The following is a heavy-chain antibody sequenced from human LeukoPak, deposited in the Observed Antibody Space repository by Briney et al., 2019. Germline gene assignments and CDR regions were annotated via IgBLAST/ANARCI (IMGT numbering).Heavy chain of an antibody. J-gene: IGHJ3*02. CDR1: GGSISSGSYD. V-gene: IGHV4-61*02. CDR2: IYTSGST. Sequence: SETLSLTCTVSGGSISSGSYDWSWIRQPAGKGLEWIGRIYTSGSTNYNPSLKSRVTISVDTSKNQFSLKLSSVTAADTAVYYCAKIYYDFWSGYYRAGDAFDIWGQGTMVTVSS. CDR3: AKIYYDFWSGYYRAGDAFDI. D-gene: IGHD3-3*01.